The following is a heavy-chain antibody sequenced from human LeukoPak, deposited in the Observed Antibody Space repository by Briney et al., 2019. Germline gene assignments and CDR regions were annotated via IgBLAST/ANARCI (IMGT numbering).Heavy chain of an antibody. CDR3: ARDSNYYDSSGYCHDY. CDR1: GGSISSYY. J-gene: IGHJ4*02. V-gene: IGHV4-4*07. Sequence: SETLSLTCTVFGGSISSYYWSWIRQPAGKGLEWIGRIYTSGSTNYNPSLKSRVTMSVDTSKNQFSLKLSSVTAADTAVYYCARDSNYYDSSGYCHDYWGQGTLVTVSS. CDR2: IYTSGST. D-gene: IGHD3-22*01.